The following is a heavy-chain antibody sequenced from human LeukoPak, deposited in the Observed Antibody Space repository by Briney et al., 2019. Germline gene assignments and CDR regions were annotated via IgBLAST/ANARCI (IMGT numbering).Heavy chain of an antibody. Sequence: SETLSLTRAVYVGSFSGYYGSWIRQPPGKGLEWIWEINHSGSTNYNPSLKSRVTISVDTSKNQFSLKLSSVTAADTAVYYCARSARYCSSTSCYWSWFDPWGQGTLVTVSS. D-gene: IGHD2-2*01. CDR1: VGSFSGYY. J-gene: IGHJ5*02. CDR3: ARSARYCSSTSCYWSWFDP. CDR2: INHSGST. V-gene: IGHV4-34*01.